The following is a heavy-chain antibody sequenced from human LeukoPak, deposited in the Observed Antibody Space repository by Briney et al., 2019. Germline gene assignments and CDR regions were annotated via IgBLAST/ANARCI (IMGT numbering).Heavy chain of an antibody. CDR3: AKDMPPRYYDSSGYDYYYGMDV. D-gene: IGHD3-22*01. Sequence: GGSLRLSCAASGFTFDDYAMHWVRQAPGKGLEWVSGISWNSGSIGYADSVKGRFTISRDNAKNSLYLQMNSLRAEDTALYYCAKDMPPRYYDSSGYDYYYGMDVWGQGTTVTVSS. J-gene: IGHJ6*02. CDR1: GFTFDDYA. CDR2: ISWNSGSI. V-gene: IGHV3-9*01.